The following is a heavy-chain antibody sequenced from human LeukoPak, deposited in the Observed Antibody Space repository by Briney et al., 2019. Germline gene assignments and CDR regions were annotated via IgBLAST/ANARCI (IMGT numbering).Heavy chain of an antibody. J-gene: IGHJ4*02. CDR3: ARGGSYYGYFDY. V-gene: IGHV4-59*01. D-gene: IGHD1-26*01. CDR1: GGSISSYY. CDR2: IYYSGST. Sequence: SETLSLTCTVSGGSISSYYWSWIRQPPGKGLEWIGYIYYSGSTNYNPSLKSRVAISVDASKNQFSLKLSSVTAADTAVYYCARGGSYYGYFDYWGQGTLVTVSS.